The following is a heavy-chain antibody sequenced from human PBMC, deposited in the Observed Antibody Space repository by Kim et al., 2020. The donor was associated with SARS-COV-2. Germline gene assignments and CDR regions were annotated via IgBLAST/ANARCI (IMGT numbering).Heavy chain of an antibody. CDR2: IIPIFGTA. CDR1: GGTFSSYA. CDR3: ASGLPHRSSSGWYFDY. Sequence: SVKVSCKASGGTFSSYAISWVRQAPGQGLEWMGGIIPIFGTANYAQKFQGRVTITADESTSTAYMELSSLRSEDTAVYYCASGLPHRSSSGWYFDYWGQGTLVTVSS. V-gene: IGHV1-69*13. D-gene: IGHD6-19*01. J-gene: IGHJ4*02.